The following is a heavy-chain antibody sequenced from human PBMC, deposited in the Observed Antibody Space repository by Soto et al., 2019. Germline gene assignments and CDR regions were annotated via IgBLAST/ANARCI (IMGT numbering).Heavy chain of an antibody. J-gene: IGHJ3*02. D-gene: IGHD1-26*01. CDR2: MDYSGT. CDR3: ARDQPGSPVFDRAFDI. V-gene: IGHV4-59*01. CDR1: GASINSYY. Sequence: SETLSLTCTISGASINSYYWSWIRQPPGKGLEWIGYMDYSGTKNNPSLKSRVTMSIDTSKNQFSLKLSSVTAADTAVYYCARDQPGSPVFDRAFDIWGQGTMVT.